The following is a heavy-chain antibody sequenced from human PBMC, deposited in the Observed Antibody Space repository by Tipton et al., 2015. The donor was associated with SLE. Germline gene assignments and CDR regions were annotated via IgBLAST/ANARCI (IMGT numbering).Heavy chain of an antibody. V-gene: IGHV4-39*01. CDR1: GGSVSSYH. J-gene: IGHJ5*01. D-gene: IGHD2-2*01. CDR3: ARHVYSTSWYDS. CDR2: IYYNGST. Sequence: TLSLTCTVSGGSVSSYHWSWIRQPPGKGLEWIGTIYYNGSTYYNPSLKSRVTTSVDTSRNQFSLNVSSVTAADTAVYFCARHVYSTSWYDSWSQGTLVTVSS.